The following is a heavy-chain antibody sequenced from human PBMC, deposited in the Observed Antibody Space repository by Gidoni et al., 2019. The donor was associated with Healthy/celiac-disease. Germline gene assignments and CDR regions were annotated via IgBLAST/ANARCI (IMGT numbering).Heavy chain of an antibody. CDR3: ARPKPGWYSISPDAFDI. D-gene: IGHD6-13*01. Sequence: EVQLVQSGAEVKKPGESLKISCKGSGYSFTSYWIGWVRQMPGKVLEWMVIIYPGDSYTRYSPSFQGQVTISADKSISTAYLQWSSLKASDTAMYYCARPKPGWYSISPDAFDIWGQGTMVTVSS. V-gene: IGHV5-51*01. J-gene: IGHJ3*02. CDR2: IYPGDSYT. CDR1: GYSFTSYW.